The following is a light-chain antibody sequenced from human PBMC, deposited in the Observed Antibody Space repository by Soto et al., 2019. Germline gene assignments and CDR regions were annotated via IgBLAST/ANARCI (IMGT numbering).Light chain of an antibody. CDR3: AAWDDSLNAVV. CDR2: SDF. Sequence: QPVLTQPPSASGTPGQTVTISCSGSSSNIGSNTVNWYQQLPGTAPKLLIYSDFQRPSGVPDRFSGSKSGTSASLAISGLQSEDEADYYCAAWDDSLNAVVFGGGTKLTVL. J-gene: IGLJ2*01. CDR1: SSNIGSNT. V-gene: IGLV1-44*01.